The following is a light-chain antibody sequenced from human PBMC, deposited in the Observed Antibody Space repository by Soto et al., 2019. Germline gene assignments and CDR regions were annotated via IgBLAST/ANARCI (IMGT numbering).Light chain of an antibody. CDR3: QQYNYWPWT. J-gene: IGKJ1*01. CDR2: GAS. CDR1: QTVNSS. V-gene: IGKV3-15*01. Sequence: EIVVTHPPATPSVSFGGSATPSCSASQTVNSSLALYRHKHDQAHRPLIYGASTRATGIPARFSGSGCGTGGNFTITSLQPEDFEVYYCQQYNYWPWTFGQGTKVDIK.